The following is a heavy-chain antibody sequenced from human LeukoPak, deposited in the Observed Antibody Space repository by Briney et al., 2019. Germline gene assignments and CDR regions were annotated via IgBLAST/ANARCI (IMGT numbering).Heavy chain of an antibody. D-gene: IGHD3-22*01. V-gene: IGHV3-48*01. CDR2: IGIDSGNT. J-gene: IGHJ6*03. CDR1: GFTFSDYS. Sequence: GGSLRLSCAASGFTFSDYSMNWVRQAPGKGLEWISYIGIDSGNTNYADSVKGRFTISGDKAKNSLYLQMNSLRVEDTAVYYCARADYYYDVNGNYHYMDVWGKGTTVTVSS. CDR3: ARADYYYDVNGNYHYMDV.